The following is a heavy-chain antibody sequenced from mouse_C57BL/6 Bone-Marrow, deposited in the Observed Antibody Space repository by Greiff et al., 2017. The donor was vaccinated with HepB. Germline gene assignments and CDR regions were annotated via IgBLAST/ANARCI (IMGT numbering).Heavy chain of an antibody. V-gene: IGHV1-55*01. J-gene: IGHJ2*01. CDR1: GYTFTSYW. CDR3: ARRSYGSSYVDY. CDR2: IYPGSGST. D-gene: IGHD1-1*01. Sequence: QVQLKESGAELVKPGASVKMSCKASGYTFTSYWITWVKQRPGQGLEWIGDIYPGSGSTNYNEKFKSKATLTVDTSSSTAYMQLSSLTSEDSAVYYCARRSYGSSYVDYWGQGTTLTVSS.